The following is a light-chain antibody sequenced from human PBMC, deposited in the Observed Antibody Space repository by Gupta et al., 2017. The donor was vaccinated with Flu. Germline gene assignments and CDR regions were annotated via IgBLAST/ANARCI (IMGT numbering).Light chain of an antibody. CDR3: SSHAGSNNFYV. J-gene: IGLJ1*01. V-gene: IGLV2-8*01. CDR2: EVS. CDR1: SSDVVGSNN. Sequence: SSDVVGSNNVSWYQQHPGQAPKLMLYEVSKRPSGVPDRFSGSKSGNTASLTVSGLQAEDEADYYCSSHAGSNNFYVFGTGTKVTVL.